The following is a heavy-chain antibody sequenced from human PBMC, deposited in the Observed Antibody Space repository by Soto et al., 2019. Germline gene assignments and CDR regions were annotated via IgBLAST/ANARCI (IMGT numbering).Heavy chain of an antibody. Sequence: QVQLVQSGAEVKKPGSSVKVSCKASGGTFSSYAISWVRQAPGQGLEWMGGIIPIFGTANYAQKFQGRVTITADESTSTAYMELSSLRSEDTAVYYCARDRVVAAAGPDYYFDYWGQGTLVTVSS. J-gene: IGHJ4*02. CDR1: GGTFSSYA. CDR2: IIPIFGTA. D-gene: IGHD6-13*01. CDR3: ARDRVVAAAGPDYYFDY. V-gene: IGHV1-69*01.